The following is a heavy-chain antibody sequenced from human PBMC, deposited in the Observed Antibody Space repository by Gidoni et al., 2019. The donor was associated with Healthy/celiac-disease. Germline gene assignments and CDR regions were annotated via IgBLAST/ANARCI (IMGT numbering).Heavy chain of an antibody. CDR2: INHSGST. V-gene: IGHV4-4*02. CDR3: ARAQFYYVSSGYYR. CDR1: GGPFSSSNW. Sequence: QVQLQESGAGLVKHSGTLSPTSAAAGGPFSSSNWWRWVRQPPGKGLEWIGEINHSGSTNYNPSLKSRVTISVDKSKNQFSLKLSSVTAADTSVYYCARAQFYYVSSGYYRWGQGTLVTVSS. D-gene: IGHD3-22*01. J-gene: IGHJ4*02.